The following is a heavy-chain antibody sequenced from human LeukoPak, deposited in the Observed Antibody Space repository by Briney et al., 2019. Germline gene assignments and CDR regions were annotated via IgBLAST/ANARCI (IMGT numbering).Heavy chain of an antibody. D-gene: IGHD3-3*01. J-gene: IGHJ6*03. CDR2: ISSSGSTI. V-gene: IGHV3-11*01. CDR3: ARAGTYDFWSGPENYYYYMDV. Sequence: GGSPRLSCAASGFTFSDYYMSWIRQAPGKGLEWVSYISSSGSTIYYADSVKGRFTISRDNAKNSLYLQMNSLRAEDTAVYYCARAGTYDFWSGPENYYYYMDVWGKGTTVTVSS. CDR1: GFTFSDYY.